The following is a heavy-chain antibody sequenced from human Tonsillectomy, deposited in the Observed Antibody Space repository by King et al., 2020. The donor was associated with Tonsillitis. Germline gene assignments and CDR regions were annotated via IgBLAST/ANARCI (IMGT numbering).Heavy chain of an antibody. CDR1: GYTFTNYG. D-gene: IGHD4-17*01. Sequence: LQLVQSGAEVKKPGASVKVSCKASGYTFTNYGITWVRQAPGQGLEWMGWISTYNGNTNYAQKLQGRVTMTTDTSTSTAYMELRRLRSDGTAVYYCAREAPDYGEYVGLGQWGKGTRVTVSS. CDR2: ISTYNGNT. CDR3: AREAPDYGEYVGLGQ. J-gene: IGHJ4*02. V-gene: IGHV1-18*04.